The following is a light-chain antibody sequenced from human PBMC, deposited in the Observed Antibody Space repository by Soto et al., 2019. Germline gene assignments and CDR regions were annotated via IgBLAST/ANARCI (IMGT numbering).Light chain of an antibody. CDR1: QGISSW. CDR3: QQANSFPLT. V-gene: IGKV1-12*01. J-gene: IGKJ4*01. CDR2: TAS. Sequence: DIQMTQSPSSVSASVGDRVTITCRASQGISSWLVWYQQKPGKAPKFLIHTASSLQSGVPSRFSGSGSGTDFTLTISSLQPEDFVTYYCQQANSFPLTFGGGTKVEIK.